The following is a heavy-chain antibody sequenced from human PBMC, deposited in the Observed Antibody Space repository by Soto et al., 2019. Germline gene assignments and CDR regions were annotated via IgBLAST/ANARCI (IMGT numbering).Heavy chain of an antibody. J-gene: IGHJ5*02. CDR1: GFNFSTYG. V-gene: IGHV3-21*02. CDR3: GRDRSHYAGVGKIDP. Sequence: EVQLVESGGGLVKPGGSLRLSCAASGFNFSTYGMSWVRQAPGKGLEWVSSISSRGSYIYYTESVKGRFTNSRDNAKNSLYLQMDNLRAEDTAVYYCGRDRSHYAGVGKIDPWGQGTLVTVSS. D-gene: IGHD3-10*01. CDR2: ISSRGSYI.